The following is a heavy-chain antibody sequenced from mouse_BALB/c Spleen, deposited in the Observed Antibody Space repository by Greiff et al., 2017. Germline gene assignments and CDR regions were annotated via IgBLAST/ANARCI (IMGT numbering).Heavy chain of an antibody. D-gene: IGHD2-4*01. CDR3: TREGGYYDDFFAY. J-gene: IGHJ3*01. Sequence: VQLQQSGTVLARPGASVKMSCKASGYSFTSYWMHWVKQRPGQGLEWIGAIYPGNSDTSYNQKFKGKAKLTAVTSASTAYMELSSLTNEDSAVYYCTREGGYYDDFFAYWGQGTLVTVSA. CDR2: IYPGNSDT. CDR1: GYSFTSYW. V-gene: IGHV1-5*01.